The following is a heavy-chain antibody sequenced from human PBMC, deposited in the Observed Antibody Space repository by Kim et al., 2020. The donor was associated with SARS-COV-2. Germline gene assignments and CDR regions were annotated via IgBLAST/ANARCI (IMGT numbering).Heavy chain of an antibody. CDR2: IWYDGSNK. CDR3: ARDDTVKFYYYGMDV. CDR1: GFTFSSYG. Sequence: GGSLRLSCAASGFTFSSYGMHWVRQAPGKGLEWVAVIWYDGSNKYYADSVKGRFTISRDNSKNTLYLQMNSLRAEDTAVYYCARDDTVKFYYYGMDVWGQGTTVTVSS. V-gene: IGHV3-33*01. D-gene: IGHD4-4*01. J-gene: IGHJ6*02.